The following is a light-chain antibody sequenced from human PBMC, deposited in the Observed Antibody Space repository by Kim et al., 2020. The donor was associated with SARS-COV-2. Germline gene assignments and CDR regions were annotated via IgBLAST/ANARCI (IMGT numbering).Light chain of an antibody. CDR1: RLGNKY. CDR2: QDY. J-gene: IGLJ2*01. CDR3: QAWDSTTVI. V-gene: IGLV3-1*01. Sequence: VSPEQTVSITCSGDRLGNKYACWYQQRPGQSPVLVIYQDYKRPSGIPGRFSGSNSGNTATLTISGTQALDEADYYCQAWDSTTVIFGGGTQLTVL.